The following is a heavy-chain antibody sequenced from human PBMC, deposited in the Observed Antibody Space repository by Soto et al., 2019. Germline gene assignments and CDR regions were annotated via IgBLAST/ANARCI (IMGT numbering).Heavy chain of an antibody. CDR3: TRGPRPTSIGTGAF. CDR1: GFIFSMYW. CDR2: ITDDGSTT. V-gene: IGHV3-74*01. J-gene: IGHJ4*02. Sequence: GGSLRLSCETSGFIFSMYWMHWVRQVPGKGPQCVARITDDGSTTYYAASVEGRFTISRDNATNALYLQMTSLRADDTAVYYCTRGPRPTSIGTGAFWGQGTLVTVSS. D-gene: IGHD3-10*01.